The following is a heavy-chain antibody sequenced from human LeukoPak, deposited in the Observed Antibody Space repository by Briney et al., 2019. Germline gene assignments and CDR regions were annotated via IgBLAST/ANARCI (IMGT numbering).Heavy chain of an antibody. Sequence: PGGSLRLSCAASGFTVSSNYMSWVRQAPGKGLEWVSVIYSGGSTYYAGSVKGRFTISRDNSKNTLYLQMNSLRAEDTAVYYCARHSSGWYYYGMDVWGQGITVTVSS. D-gene: IGHD6-19*01. CDR1: GFTVSSNY. CDR2: IYSGGST. CDR3: ARHSSGWYYYGMDV. V-gene: IGHV3-53*01. J-gene: IGHJ6*02.